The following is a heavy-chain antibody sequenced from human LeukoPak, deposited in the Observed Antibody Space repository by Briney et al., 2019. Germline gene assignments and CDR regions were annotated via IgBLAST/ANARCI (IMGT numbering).Heavy chain of an antibody. CDR2: ISAYNGNT. CDR3: ARDRVARYYYGSGSYLRVNWFDP. V-gene: IGHV1-18*01. J-gene: IGHJ5*02. D-gene: IGHD3-10*01. CDR1: GYTFTSYS. Sequence: ASVKVSCKASGYTFTSYSISWVRQAPGQGLEWMGWISAYNGNTNYAQKLQGRVTMTTDTSTSTAYMELRSLRSDDTAVYYCARDRVARYYYGSGSYLRVNWFDPWGQGTLVTVSS.